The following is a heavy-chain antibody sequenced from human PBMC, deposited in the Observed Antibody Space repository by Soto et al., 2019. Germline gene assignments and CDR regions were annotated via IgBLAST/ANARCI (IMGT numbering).Heavy chain of an antibody. D-gene: IGHD1-1*01. V-gene: IGHV3-21*01. CDR3: ARDLASATGTFDY. CDR1: GFTFSGYS. J-gene: IGHJ4*02. Sequence: GGSLRLSCAGSGFTFSGYSMNWVRQAPGKGLEWVSSISSTSNNMYYADSVKGRFTMSRDNAKNSLYLQMNSLRVDDTAVYYWARDLASATGTFDYWGKGTLVTVS. CDR2: ISSTSNNM.